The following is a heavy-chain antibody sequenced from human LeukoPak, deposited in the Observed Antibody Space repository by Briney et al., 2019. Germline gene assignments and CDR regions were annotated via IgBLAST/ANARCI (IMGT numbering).Heavy chain of an antibody. Sequence: PGGSLRLSCAASGFTFSSYWMSWVRQAPGKGLEWVSFIRYDGSNKYYADSVKGRLTISRDNSKNTLYLQMNSLRAEDTAVYYCANQDSTEYSYYFDFWGQGTLVTVSS. V-gene: IGHV3-30*02. CDR3: ANQDSTEYSYYFDF. CDR2: IRYDGSNK. D-gene: IGHD2/OR15-2a*01. CDR1: GFTFSSYW. J-gene: IGHJ4*02.